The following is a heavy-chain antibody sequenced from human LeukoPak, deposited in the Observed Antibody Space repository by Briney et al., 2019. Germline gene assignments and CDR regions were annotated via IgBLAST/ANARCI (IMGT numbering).Heavy chain of an antibody. J-gene: IGHJ3*02. V-gene: IGHV1-69*04. CDR1: GGTFSSYA. CDR3: ARDLEQWLDAFDI. D-gene: IGHD6-19*01. CDR2: IIPILGIA. Sequence: SVKASCKASGGTFSSYAISWVRQAPGQGLEWMGRIIPILGIANYAQKFQGRVTITADKSTSTAYMELSSLRSEDTAVYYCARDLEQWLDAFDIWGQGTMVTVSS.